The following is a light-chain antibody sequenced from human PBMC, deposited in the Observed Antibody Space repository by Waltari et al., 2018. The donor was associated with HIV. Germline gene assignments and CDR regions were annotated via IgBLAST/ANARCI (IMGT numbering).Light chain of an antibody. CDR3: CSYAGSSTFAV. V-gene: IGLV2-23*02. J-gene: IGLJ2*01. CDR2: DVP. Sequence: QSALPQPASVSGSPGQPITIPCTGTSSDVGGYNYVSWYQPHPGNAPKITIYDVPKRPSGVSNRFSGSKSGNTASLTISGLQAEDEADYYCCSYAGSSTFAVFGGGTKLTVL. CDR1: SSDVGGYNY.